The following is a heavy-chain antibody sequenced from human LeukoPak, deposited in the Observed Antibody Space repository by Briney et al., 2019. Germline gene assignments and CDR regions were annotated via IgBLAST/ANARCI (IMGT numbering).Heavy chain of an antibody. CDR2: ISYDGSNK. CDR1: GFTFSSYA. CDR3: ARDGDYDFWSGYYDHPKAYYFDY. Sequence: GRSLRLSCAASGFTFSSYAMHWVRQAPGKGLEWVAVISYDGSNKYYADSVKGRFTISRDNAKNSLYLQMNSLRAEDTAVYYCARDGDYDFWSGYYDHPKAYYFDYWGQGTLVTVSS. V-gene: IGHV3-30-3*01. J-gene: IGHJ4*02. D-gene: IGHD3-3*01.